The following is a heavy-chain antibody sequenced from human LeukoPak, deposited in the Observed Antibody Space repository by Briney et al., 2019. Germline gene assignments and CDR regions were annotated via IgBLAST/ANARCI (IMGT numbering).Heavy chain of an antibody. V-gene: IGHV6-1*01. CDR2: TYYRSKWYN. J-gene: IGHJ4*02. CDR3: ANSLRFYFDS. Sequence: SQTLSLTCAISGASVSSNFTDWNWIRQSPSRGLEWLGRTYYRSKWYNDYAVSVKSRIIINPDTSKNQFSLQLNSVTPEDTAVYYCANSLRFYFDSWGQGTLVTVSS. D-gene: IGHD5-18*01. CDR1: GASVSSNFTD.